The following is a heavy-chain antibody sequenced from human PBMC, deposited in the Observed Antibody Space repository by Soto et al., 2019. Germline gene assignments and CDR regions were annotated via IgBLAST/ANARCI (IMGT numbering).Heavy chain of an antibody. CDR3: AKRGLLLCFGEPRYYFDY. CDR2: ISGSGGST. CDR1: GFTFSSYA. Sequence: GGSLRLSCAASGFTFSSYAMSWVRQAPGKGLEWVSAISGSGGSTYYADSVKGRFTNSRDNSKNTLYLQMNSLRAEDTAVYYCAKRGLLLCFGEPRYYFDYWGQGTLVTVSS. J-gene: IGHJ4*02. V-gene: IGHV3-23*01. D-gene: IGHD3-10*01.